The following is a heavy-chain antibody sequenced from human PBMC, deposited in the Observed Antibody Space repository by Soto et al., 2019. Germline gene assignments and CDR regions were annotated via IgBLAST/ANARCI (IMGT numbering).Heavy chain of an antibody. CDR2: IYYSGNT. CDR1: GGSIISYY. Sequence: PSETLSLTCTVSGGSIISYYWSWIRQPPGKGLEWIGYIYYSGNTNYNPSLKSRVTISVDTSKNQFSLKLSSVTAADTAVYYCAASKYCSGGSCQVDYWGQGTLVTVSS. D-gene: IGHD2-15*01. CDR3: AASKYCSGGSCQVDY. J-gene: IGHJ4*02. V-gene: IGHV4-59*08.